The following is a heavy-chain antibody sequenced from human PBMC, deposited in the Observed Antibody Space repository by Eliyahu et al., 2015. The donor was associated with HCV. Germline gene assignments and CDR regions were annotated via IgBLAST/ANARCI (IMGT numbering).Heavy chain of an antibody. Sequence: QVTLKESGPVLVXPTETLTLTCTVSGFSLSNAXRGVXWIRQPPGKALEWFAHIFSNXEKSYSTSLKSRLTISKDTSKSQVVLTMTNMDPVDTATYYCARRRDGYNFDFDYWGQGTLVTVSS. D-gene: IGHD5-24*01. J-gene: IGHJ4*02. CDR2: IFSNXEK. CDR3: ARRRDGYNFDFDY. CDR1: GFSLSNAXRG. V-gene: IGHV2-26*01.